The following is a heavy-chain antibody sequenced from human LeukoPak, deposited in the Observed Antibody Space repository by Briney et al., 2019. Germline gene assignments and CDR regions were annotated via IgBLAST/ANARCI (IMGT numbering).Heavy chain of an antibody. Sequence: SETLSLTCTVPGGSISSSSYYWGWIRQPPGKGLEWIGSIYYSGSTYYNPSLKSRVTISVDTSKNQFSLKLSPVTAADTAVYFCASFKITMVRGVIGDWGQGTPVTVSS. V-gene: IGHV4-39*01. D-gene: IGHD3-10*01. CDR3: ASFKITMVRGVIGD. CDR2: IYYSGST. J-gene: IGHJ4*02. CDR1: GGSISSSSYY.